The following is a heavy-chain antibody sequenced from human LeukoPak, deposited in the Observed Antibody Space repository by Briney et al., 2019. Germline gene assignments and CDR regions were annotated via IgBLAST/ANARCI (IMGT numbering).Heavy chain of an antibody. CDR3: VKDRHYYGSGSYYPSYYYGMDV. D-gene: IGHD3-10*01. V-gene: IGHV3-30*18. CDR1: GFTFSSYG. Sequence: GRSLRLSCAASGFTFSSYGMHWVRQAPGKGVEWVAVISYDGSNKYYAGSVGGRFTISGDNSKNTLYLQMNSMRAEDTDVYYCVKDRHYYGSGSYYPSYYYGMDVWGQGTTVTVSS. CDR2: ISYDGSNK. J-gene: IGHJ6*02.